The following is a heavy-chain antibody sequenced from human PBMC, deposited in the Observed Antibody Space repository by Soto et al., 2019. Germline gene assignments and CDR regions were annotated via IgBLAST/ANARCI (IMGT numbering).Heavy chain of an antibody. J-gene: IGHJ6*02. CDR3: ARGFGEFNYYGMDV. Sequence: QVQLVQSGAEVKKPGASVKVSCKASGYTFTGYYMHWVRQAPGQGLEWMGWINPNSGGTNYAQKVQDWVTMTRDTSISTAYMELSRLRSDDTAVYYCARGFGEFNYYGMDVWGQGTTVTVSS. CDR2: INPNSGGT. V-gene: IGHV1-2*04. D-gene: IGHD3-10*01. CDR1: GYTFTGYY.